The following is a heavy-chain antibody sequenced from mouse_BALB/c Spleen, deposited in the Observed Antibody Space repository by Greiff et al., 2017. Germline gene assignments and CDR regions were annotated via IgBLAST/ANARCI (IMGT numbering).Heavy chain of an antibody. V-gene: IGHV5-17*02. CDR2: ISSGSSTI. CDR1: GFTFSSFG. CDR3: ARLGGDY. Sequence: DVQLVESGGGLVQPGGSRKLSCAASGFTFSSFGMHWVRQAPEKGLEWVAYISSGSSTIYYADTVKGRFTISRDNPKNTLFLQMTSLRSEDTAMYYCARLGGDYWGQGTTLTVSS. J-gene: IGHJ2*01.